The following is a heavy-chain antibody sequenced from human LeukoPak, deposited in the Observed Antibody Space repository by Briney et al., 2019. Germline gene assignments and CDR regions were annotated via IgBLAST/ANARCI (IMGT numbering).Heavy chain of an antibody. CDR1: GVTFSNYG. J-gene: IGHJ4*02. CDR3: AKERGKYPTFDY. CDR2: ISGSGENT. V-gene: IGHV3-23*01. D-gene: IGHD2-2*01. Sequence: GGSLRLSCAASGVTFSNYGINWVRQGPGKGREWVSAISGSGENTYYAHSVKGRFTISTDNSKNTLYLQMNSLRAEDTAVYYCAKERGKYPTFDYWGQGTLVTVSS.